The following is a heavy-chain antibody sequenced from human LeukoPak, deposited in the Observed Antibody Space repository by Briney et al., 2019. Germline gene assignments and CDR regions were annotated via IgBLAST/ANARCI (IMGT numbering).Heavy chain of an antibody. J-gene: IGHJ5*02. CDR1: GGTFSSYA. Sequence: GASVKVSCKASGGTFSSYAISWVRQAPGQGLEWMGGIIPIFGTANYAQKFQGRVTITADESTSTAYMELSRLRSDDTAVYYCATYNVKPAAMSSDWFDPWGQGTLVTVSS. CDR2: IIPIFGTA. D-gene: IGHD2-2*01. V-gene: IGHV1-69*13. CDR3: ATYNVKPAAMSSDWFDP.